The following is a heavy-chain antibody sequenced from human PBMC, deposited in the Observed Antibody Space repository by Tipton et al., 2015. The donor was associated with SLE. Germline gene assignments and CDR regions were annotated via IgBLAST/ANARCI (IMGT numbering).Heavy chain of an antibody. CDR1: GGSISSSSYY. CDR3: ARGRVIGMVRGVIRYFDY. J-gene: IGHJ4*02. CDR2: IYYSGST. V-gene: IGHV4-61*05. D-gene: IGHD3-10*01. Sequence: TLSLTCTVSGGSISSSSYYWGWIRQPPGKGLEWIGYIYYSGSTNYNPSLKSRVTISVDTSKNQFSLKLSSVTAADTAVYYCARGRVIGMVRGVIRYFDYWGQGTLVTVSS.